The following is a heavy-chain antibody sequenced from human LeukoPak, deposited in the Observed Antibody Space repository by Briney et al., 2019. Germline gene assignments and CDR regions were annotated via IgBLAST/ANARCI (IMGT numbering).Heavy chain of an antibody. V-gene: IGHV3-NL1*01. Sequence: GGSLRLSCAASGFIFSSYGTHWVRQAPGKGLEWFSVIYSGGSTYYADSVKGRLTISRDNSKNTLYLQMNSLRVEDTAVYYCARYSSSWYSPFDYWGQGTLVTVSS. J-gene: IGHJ4*02. CDR2: IYSGGST. CDR1: GFIFSSYG. CDR3: ARYSSSWYSPFDY. D-gene: IGHD6-13*01.